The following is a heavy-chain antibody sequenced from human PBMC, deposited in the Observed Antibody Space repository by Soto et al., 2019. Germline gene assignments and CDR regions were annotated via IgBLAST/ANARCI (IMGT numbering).Heavy chain of an antibody. CDR3: ARDRVRYYYDSSGLGD. D-gene: IGHD3-22*01. Sequence: VASVKVSCKTSGYTFTNFGLSWVRQAPGQGLEWMGWISAYNGNTNYAQNFQGRVTMTTDTSTSTAYMELRSLSSDDTAVYYCARDRVRYYYDSSGLGDWGQGTLVTVSS. CDR2: ISAYNGNT. V-gene: IGHV1-18*01. J-gene: IGHJ4*02. CDR1: GYTFTNFG.